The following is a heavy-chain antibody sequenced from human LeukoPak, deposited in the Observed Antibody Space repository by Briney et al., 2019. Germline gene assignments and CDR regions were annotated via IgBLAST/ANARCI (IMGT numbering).Heavy chain of an antibody. V-gene: IGHV4-34*01. CDR1: GGSFSGYY. J-gene: IGHJ4*02. Sequence: SETLSLTCAVYGGSFSGYYWSWIRQPPGKRLEWIGEINHSGSTNYNPSLKSRVTISVDTSKNQFSLKLISVAAADTAVYYCAVAQWLVLDYWGQGTLVTVSS. CDR3: AVAQWLVLDY. CDR2: INHSGST. D-gene: IGHD6-19*01.